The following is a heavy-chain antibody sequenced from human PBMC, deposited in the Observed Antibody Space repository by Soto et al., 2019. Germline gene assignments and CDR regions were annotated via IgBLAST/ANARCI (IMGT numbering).Heavy chain of an antibody. J-gene: IGHJ4*02. Sequence: GGSLRLSCAASGLTFSNAWMSWGRKAPGKGLEWVGRIKSKTGRGYTDYAAHVKGRFTITSDDTKNTLYLQMNSLKTEDTAVYYCTTGVRIWYGYWGQGTLVTVSS. CDR2: IKSKTGRGYT. V-gene: IGHV3-15*01. CDR3: TTGVRIWYGY. D-gene: IGHD6-13*01. CDR1: GLTFSNAW.